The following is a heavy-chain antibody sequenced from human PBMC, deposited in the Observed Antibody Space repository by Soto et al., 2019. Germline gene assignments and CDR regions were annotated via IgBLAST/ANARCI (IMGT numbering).Heavy chain of an antibody. V-gene: IGHV4-31*11. J-gene: IGHJ6*02. CDR3: ARATNYGMEV. D-gene: IGHD5-12*01. CDR1: GGSISSGGYY. Sequence: SATHPLTCAVAGGSISSGGYYWSRTRQHPGKGLEWIGYIYYSGSTYYNPSLKSRVTISVDTSKNQFSLKLSSVTAADTAVYYCARATNYGMEVWVQGTTVTVSS. CDR2: IYYSGST.